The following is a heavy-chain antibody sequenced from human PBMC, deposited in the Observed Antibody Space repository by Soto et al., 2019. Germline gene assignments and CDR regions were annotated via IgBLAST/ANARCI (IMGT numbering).Heavy chain of an antibody. Sequence: QVQLVQSGGEVKKPGASVKVSCTASGYSFNTYAITWVRQAPGQGLEWLGWISASKGSTNYAKKVQDRLTMTTDTSTNTAYMDLRSLRPDDTAVYYCARVSYYDVVTGYDPQKYLYYAMDVWGQVTTVTVSS. J-gene: IGHJ6*02. V-gene: IGHV1-18*04. CDR3: ARVSYYDVVTGYDPQKYLYYAMDV. D-gene: IGHD3-9*01. CDR1: GYSFNTYA. CDR2: ISASKGST.